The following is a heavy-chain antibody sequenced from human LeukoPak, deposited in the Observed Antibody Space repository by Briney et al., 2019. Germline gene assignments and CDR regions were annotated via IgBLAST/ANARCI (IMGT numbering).Heavy chain of an antibody. V-gene: IGHV3-53*01. CDR3: ARGESGDYHDALI. Sequence: GGSLRLSCAASGFTVSSNYMSWVRQAPGKGLEWVSIIYSGGSTFYADSVKGRFTISRDNSKNTLYLQMNSLRAEDTAVYYCARGESGDYHDALIWGQGTMVTVSS. CDR2: IYSGGST. CDR1: GFTVSSNY. J-gene: IGHJ3*02. D-gene: IGHD4-17*01.